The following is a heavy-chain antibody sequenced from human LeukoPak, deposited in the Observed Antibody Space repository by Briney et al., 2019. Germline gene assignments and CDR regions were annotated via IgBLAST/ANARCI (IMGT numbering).Heavy chain of an antibody. CDR2: IIPIFGTA. CDR3: ARSDPISIMLSYYMDV. J-gene: IGHJ6*03. V-gene: IGHV1-69*06. Sequence: ASVKVSCKASGGTFSSYAISWVRQAPGQGLEWMGGIIPIFGTANYAQKFQGRVTITADKSTSTAYMELSSLRSEDTAVYYCARSDPISIMLSYYMDVWGKGTTVTVSS. CDR1: GGTFSSYA. D-gene: IGHD2-8*01.